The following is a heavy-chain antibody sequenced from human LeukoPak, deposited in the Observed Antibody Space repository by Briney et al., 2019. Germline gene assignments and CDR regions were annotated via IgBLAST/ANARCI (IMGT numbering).Heavy chain of an antibody. Sequence: KASETLSLTCTVSGGSISSGGYYWSWIRQHPGKGLEWIGYIYYSGSTYYNPSLKSRVTISVDTSKNQFSLKLSSVTAADTAVYYCARGEGGYSYALAYWGQGTLVTVSS. CDR2: IYYSGST. D-gene: IGHD5-18*01. V-gene: IGHV4-31*03. J-gene: IGHJ4*02. CDR1: GGSISSGGYY. CDR3: ARGEGGYSYALAY.